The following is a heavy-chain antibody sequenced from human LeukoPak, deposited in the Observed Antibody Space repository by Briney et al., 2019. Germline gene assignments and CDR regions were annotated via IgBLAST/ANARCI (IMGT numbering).Heavy chain of an antibody. D-gene: IGHD6-19*01. J-gene: IGHJ4*02. Sequence: GGSLRLSCAASGFTISTYWMSWVRQAPGKGLEWVSVINDRGGYIQDADSVKGRFTISRDNSQNTLFLQMNSLRAEDTAVYYCVRERDRGIEVADDFDYWGQGTLVTVSS. CDR2: INDRGGYI. CDR1: GFTISTYW. V-gene: IGHV3-23*01. CDR3: VRERDRGIEVADDFDY.